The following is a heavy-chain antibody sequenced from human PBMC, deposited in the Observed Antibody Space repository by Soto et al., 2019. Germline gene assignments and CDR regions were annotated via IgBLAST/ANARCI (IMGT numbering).Heavy chain of an antibody. CDR2: ISYSGST. J-gene: IGHJ5*02. V-gene: IGHV4-39*01. Sequence: QLQLQESGPGLVKPSETLSLTCTVSGGSISSSTYYWGWIRQPPGKGLEWIGSISYSGSTYSNPSLKSRVTISVDMSKNQFSLKLSSVTAADTAVYYCARHEPPTRLMVRQRVGFDPWGQGTLVTVSS. CDR1: GGSISSSTYY. CDR3: ARHEPPTRLMVRQRVGFDP. D-gene: IGHD3-10*01.